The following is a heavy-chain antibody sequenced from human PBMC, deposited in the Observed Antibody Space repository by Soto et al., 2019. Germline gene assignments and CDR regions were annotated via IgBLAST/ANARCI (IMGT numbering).Heavy chain of an antibody. D-gene: IGHD4-17*01. CDR2: ISSSSSTI. CDR3: ARDDSYGDDLTYYYGMDV. V-gene: IGHV3-48*02. Sequence: EVQLVESGGGLVQPGGSLRLSCAASGFTFSSYSMNWVRQAPGKGLEWVSYISSSSSTIYYADSVKGRFTISRDNAKNSLYLQMNSLRDEDTAVYYCARDDSYGDDLTYYYGMDVWGQGTTVTVSS. J-gene: IGHJ6*02. CDR1: GFTFSSYS.